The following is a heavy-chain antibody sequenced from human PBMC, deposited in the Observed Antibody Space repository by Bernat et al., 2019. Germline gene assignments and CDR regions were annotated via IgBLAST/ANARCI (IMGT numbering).Heavy chain of an antibody. CDR1: GFTFSSYA. V-gene: IGHV3-23*01. D-gene: IGHD6-13*01. CDR3: AKDRGKYSSSWYGPMDV. CDR2: ISGSGGST. Sequence: EVQLLESGGGLVQPGGSLRLSCAASGFTFSSYAMSWVRQAPGKGLEWVSAISGSGGSTYYADSVKGRFTISRDNSKNTLYLQMNSLRAEDTAVYYCAKDRGKYSSSWYGPMDVWGQGTTVTVSS. J-gene: IGHJ6*02.